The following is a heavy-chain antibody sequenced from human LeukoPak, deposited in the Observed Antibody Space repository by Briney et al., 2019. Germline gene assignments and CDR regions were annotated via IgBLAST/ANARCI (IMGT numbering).Heavy chain of an antibody. CDR2: IYNGVNT. J-gene: IGHJ5*02. V-gene: IGHV4-61*01. Sequence: SETLSLTCTVSGASVSSASYWTWIRQPPGKGVEWIAHIYNGVNTNYNPSLKSRVTISVDTSKNQFSLRLNPVTAADTAVYYCARSRAFNSGAFDPWGQGSLVTVSS. CDR3: ARSRAFNSGAFDP. D-gene: IGHD1-26*01. CDR1: GASVSSASY.